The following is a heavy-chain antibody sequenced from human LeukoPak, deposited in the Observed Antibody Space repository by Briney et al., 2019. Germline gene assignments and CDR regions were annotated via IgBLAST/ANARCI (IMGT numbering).Heavy chain of an antibody. D-gene: IGHD6-13*01. CDR1: GFTFSSYA. CDR2: ISGSGGST. Sequence: GGSLRLSCAASGFTFSSYAMSWVRQAPGKGLEWVSAISGSGGSTYYADSVKGRFTISRDNSKNTLYLQLNSLRAEDMAVYYCAKGLGNKAAAGIGYWGQGTLVTVSS. J-gene: IGHJ4*02. CDR3: AKGLGNKAAAGIGY. V-gene: IGHV3-23*01.